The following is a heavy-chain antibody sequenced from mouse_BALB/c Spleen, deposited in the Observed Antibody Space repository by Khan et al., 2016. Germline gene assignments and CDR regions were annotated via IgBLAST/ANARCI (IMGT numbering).Heavy chain of an antibody. CDR2: ILPGSGST. CDR1: GYTFSSYW. V-gene: IGHV1-9*01. D-gene: IGHD2-10*02. CDR3: ARWGYGNYYAMDY. Sequence: QVQLQQSGAELMKPGASVKISCKATGYTFSSYWIEWVKQRPGHGLEWIGEILPGSGSTNYNEKFKGKATFTADTSSNTAYMQLSSLTSEDSAVYYCARWGYGNYYAMDYWGQGTSVTVSS. J-gene: IGHJ4*01.